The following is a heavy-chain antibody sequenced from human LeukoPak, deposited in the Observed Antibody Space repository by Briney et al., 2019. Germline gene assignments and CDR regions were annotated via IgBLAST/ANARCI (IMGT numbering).Heavy chain of an antibody. V-gene: IGHV4-30-2*01. CDR2: IYHSGST. Sequence: SQTLSLTCAVSGGSISSGGYSWSWIRQPPGKGLEWIGYIYHSGSTYYNPSLKSRVTISVDRSKNQFSLKLSSVTAADTAVYYCARDGSGYSYGLRDYWGQGTLVTVSS. CDR3: ARDGSGYSYGLRDY. D-gene: IGHD5-18*01. J-gene: IGHJ4*02. CDR1: GGSISSGGYS.